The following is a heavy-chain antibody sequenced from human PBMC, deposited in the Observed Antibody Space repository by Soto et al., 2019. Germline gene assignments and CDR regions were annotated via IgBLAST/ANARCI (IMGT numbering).Heavy chain of an antibody. CDR3: ARVSSSIVVVPDYGMDV. J-gene: IGHJ6*02. CDR1: GYTFISHG. CDR2: ISGKNGNT. V-gene: IGHV1-18*04. Sequence: QVQLVQSGVEVKKPGASVKVSSKASGYTFISHGISWVRQAPGQGLEWKGWISGKNGNTNYSQKIQGRVTLTPDTSTSTAYMELRSLRSDDTAVYYCARVSSSIVVVPDYGMDVWGQGTTVTVSS. D-gene: IGHD2-15*01.